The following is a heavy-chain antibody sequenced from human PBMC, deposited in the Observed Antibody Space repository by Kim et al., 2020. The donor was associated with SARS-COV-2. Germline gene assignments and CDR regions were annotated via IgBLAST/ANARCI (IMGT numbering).Heavy chain of an antibody. J-gene: IGHJ4*02. Sequence: ADSVKGRFTISRDNAKNSLYLQMNSLRAEDTALYYCAKGFGDYGDYEMDYWGQGTLVTVSS. D-gene: IGHD4-17*01. CDR3: AKGFGDYGDYEMDY. V-gene: IGHV3-9*01.